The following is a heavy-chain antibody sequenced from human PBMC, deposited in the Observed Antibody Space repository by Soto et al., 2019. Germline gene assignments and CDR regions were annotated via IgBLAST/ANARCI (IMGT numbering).Heavy chain of an antibody. CDR3: VMVDNYVTPTPQDV. CDR1: GYIFVNYG. CDR2: ISPYTGNT. V-gene: IGHV1-18*01. J-gene: IGHJ6*02. D-gene: IGHD3-16*01. Sequence: QVQLVQSGDEVKKPGASVKVSCKASGYIFVNYGIAWVRQAPGQGLEWMGWISPYTGNTHSATKIQGRLTMTTDTSTSKAYMDLGSLTSDDTAVYYCVMVDNYVTPTPQDVWGQGTNVTVSS.